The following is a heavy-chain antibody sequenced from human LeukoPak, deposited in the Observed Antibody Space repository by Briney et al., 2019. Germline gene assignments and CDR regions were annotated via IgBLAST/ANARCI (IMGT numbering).Heavy chain of an antibody. J-gene: IGHJ4*02. CDR2: IYYSGNT. CDR3: ARVPPVYNSGNYYKGTHFDY. Sequence: PSETLSLTCTVSGGSISSSSYYWGWIRQPPGKGLEWIGNIYYSGNTYYNPSLKSRVTISVDTFKNHISLRLSSVTAADTAVYYCARVPPVYNSGNYYKGTHFDYWGQGTLVTVSS. V-gene: IGHV4-39*07. D-gene: IGHD3-10*01. CDR1: GGSISSSSYY.